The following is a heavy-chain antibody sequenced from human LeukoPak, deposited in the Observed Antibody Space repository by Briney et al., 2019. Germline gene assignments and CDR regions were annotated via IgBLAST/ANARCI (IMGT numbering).Heavy chain of an antibody. CDR3: AKGYSYGYGPGKGAFDI. CDR2: ISSSSSCI. CDR1: GFTFSSYS. D-gene: IGHD5-18*01. V-gene: IGHV3-21*01. Sequence: PGGSLRLSCAASGFTFSSYSMNWVRQAPGKGLEWVSSISSSSSCIYYADSVKGRFTISRDNSKNTLYLQMNSLRAEDTAVYYCAKGYSYGYGPGKGAFDIWGQGTMVTVSS. J-gene: IGHJ3*02.